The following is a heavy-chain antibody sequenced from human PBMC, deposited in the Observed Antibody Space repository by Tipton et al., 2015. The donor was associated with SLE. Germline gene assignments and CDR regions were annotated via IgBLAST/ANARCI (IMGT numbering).Heavy chain of an antibody. CDR2: IYYSGST. J-gene: IGHJ4*02. CDR1: GGSIGSYY. CDR3: ARDERVRGVLGY. V-gene: IGHV4-59*06. Sequence: GLVKPSETLSLTCNVSGGSIGSYYWNCLRQPAGKGLEWIGYIYYSGSTYYNPSLKSRVTISVDTSKNQFSLKLSSVTAADTAVYYCARDERVRGVLGYWGQGTLVTVSS. D-gene: IGHD3-10*01.